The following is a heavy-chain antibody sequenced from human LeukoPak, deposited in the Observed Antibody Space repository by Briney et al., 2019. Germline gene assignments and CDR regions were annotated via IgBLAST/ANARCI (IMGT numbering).Heavy chain of an antibody. CDR2: IGTSGGTT. CDR1: GFAFSTYV. D-gene: IGHD3-16*01. V-gene: IGHV3-23*01. Sequence: GGSLTLSCAASGFAFSTYVMRWVRPAAGKGLDWVSAIGTSGGTTYYADSVKGRFTISRDNSKDTLYLQMNSLRVEDTAVYYCAKRLGGSGFDYWGQGTLVTVSS. J-gene: IGHJ4*02. CDR3: AKRLGGSGFDY.